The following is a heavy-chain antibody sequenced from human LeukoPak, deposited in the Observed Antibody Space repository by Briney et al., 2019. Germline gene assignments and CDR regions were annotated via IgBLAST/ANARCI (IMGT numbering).Heavy chain of an antibody. V-gene: IGHV3-48*01. CDR3: ARDSSGSFDY. CDR1: GFTFSTYS. J-gene: IGHJ4*02. CDR2: ISSSSSTI. D-gene: IGHD3-10*01. Sequence: GGSLRLSCAASGFTFSTYSMNWVRQAPGKGLEWVSYISSSSSTIYYTDSLKGRFTISRDNAKNSLYLQMNSLRAEDAAVYYCARDSSGSFDYWGQGTLVTVSS.